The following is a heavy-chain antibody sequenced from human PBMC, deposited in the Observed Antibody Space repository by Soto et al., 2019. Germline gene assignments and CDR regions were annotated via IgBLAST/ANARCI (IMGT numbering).Heavy chain of an antibody. J-gene: IGHJ4*02. CDR1: GFTFSSHN. CDR2: ISSSGSTI. Sequence: VQLVNSGGGSVQPGGSLRLSCAASGFTFSSHNMKWVRQAPGKGLEWVSSISSSGSTIYYADSVKGRVTISRDNAKNSLYLQMNSLRAEDTAVYYCARGGVKVAGGCVDWGQGTLVTVSS. V-gene: IGHV3-48*01. D-gene: IGHD3-10*01. CDR3: ARGGVKVAGGCVD.